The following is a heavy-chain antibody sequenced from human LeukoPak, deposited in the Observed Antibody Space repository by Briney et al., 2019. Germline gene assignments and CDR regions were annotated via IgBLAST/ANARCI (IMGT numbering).Heavy chain of an antibody. CDR1: GYSFTSYW. CDR2: IYPGDSDT. D-gene: IGHD6-19*01. Sequence: GESLQISCKGAGYSFTSYWIGWVRQMPGKRLECMGMIYPGDSDTRYSPSFQGQVTISADKSISTAYLQWSSLKASDTAMYYCARPYSSGRIDAFDIWGQGTMVTVSS. V-gene: IGHV5-51*01. CDR3: ARPYSSGRIDAFDI. J-gene: IGHJ3*02.